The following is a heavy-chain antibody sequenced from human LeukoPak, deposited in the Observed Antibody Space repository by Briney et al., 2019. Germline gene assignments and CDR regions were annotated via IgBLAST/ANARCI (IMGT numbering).Heavy chain of an antibody. Sequence: PSETLSLTCTVSGASISSHYWSWIRQPPGKGLERIGYIYHTGGTDYSPSLKGRLTISQDTSKNQISLSLTSVTTADTAMYYCARGGRWDKFDSWGQGILVSVSS. J-gene: IGHJ5*01. CDR2: IYHTGGT. D-gene: IGHD1-26*01. V-gene: IGHV4-59*11. CDR3: ARGGRWDKFDS. CDR1: GASISSHY.